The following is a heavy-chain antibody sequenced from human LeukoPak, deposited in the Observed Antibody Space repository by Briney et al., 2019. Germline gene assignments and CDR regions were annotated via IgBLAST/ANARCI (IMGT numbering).Heavy chain of an antibody. CDR1: GGSISSYY. Sequence: SETLSLTCTVPGGSISSYYWSWIRQPPGKGLEWIGYIYYSGSTNYNPSLKSRVTISVDTSKNQFSLKLSSVTAADTAVYYCARDGGADSLDYWGQGTLVTVSS. V-gene: IGHV4-59*01. D-gene: IGHD2-21*02. J-gene: IGHJ4*02. CDR2: IYYSGST. CDR3: ARDGGADSLDY.